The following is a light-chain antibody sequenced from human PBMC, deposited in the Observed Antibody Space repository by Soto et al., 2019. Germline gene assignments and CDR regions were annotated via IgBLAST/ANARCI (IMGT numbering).Light chain of an antibody. CDR3: SSYTSSTTLV. CDR1: SSDVGGYNY. J-gene: IGLJ1*01. Sequence: QSALTQPRSVSGSPGQSVTISCTGTSSDVGGYNYVSWYQQHPGKAPKLLIYEVSNRPSGISSRFSGSKSGNTASLTISGLQAEDEADYYCSSYTSSTTLVFGSGTKVTVL. V-gene: IGLV2-14*01. CDR2: EVS.